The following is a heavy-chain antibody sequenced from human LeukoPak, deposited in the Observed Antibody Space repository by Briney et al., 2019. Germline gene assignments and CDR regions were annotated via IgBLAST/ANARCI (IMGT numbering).Heavy chain of an antibody. CDR3: ASQHDYGDLFDY. CDR1: GFTFSSYS. Sequence: GGSLRLSCAASGFTFSSYSMNWVRQAPGKGLEWVANIKQDGSEKYYVDSVKGRFTISRDNAKNSLYLQMNSLRAEDTAVYYCASQHDYGDLFDYWGQGTLVTVSS. J-gene: IGHJ4*02. D-gene: IGHD4-17*01. V-gene: IGHV3-7*01. CDR2: IKQDGSEK.